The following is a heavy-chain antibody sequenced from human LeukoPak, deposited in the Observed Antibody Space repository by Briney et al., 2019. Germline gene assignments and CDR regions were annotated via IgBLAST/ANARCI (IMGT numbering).Heavy chain of an antibody. J-gene: IGHJ4*02. CDR2: INWNGGST. Sequence: GGSLRLSCAASGFTFDDYGMSWVRQAPGKGLEWVSGINWNGGSTGYADSVKGRFTISRDNAKNSLYLQMNSLRAEDTALYYCARYKFKYSSSWYGDYWGQGTLVTVSS. V-gene: IGHV3-20*04. D-gene: IGHD6-13*01. CDR1: GFTFDDYG. CDR3: ARYKFKYSSSWYGDY.